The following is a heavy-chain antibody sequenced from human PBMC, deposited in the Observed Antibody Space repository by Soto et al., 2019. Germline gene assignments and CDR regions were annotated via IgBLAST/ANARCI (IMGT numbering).Heavy chain of an antibody. J-gene: IGHJ4*02. V-gene: IGHV3-23*01. Sequence: GGSLRLSCAVSGLTFSNFAMAWVRQAPGKGLEWVSAIGRDSSTYYTDSVRGRFTISRDNSKNTLFLQVNSLRAEDTAVYYCAKVQVNWDCSFDYWGQGTPVTVSS. CDR1: GLTFSNFA. CDR2: IGRDSST. D-gene: IGHD2-21*02. CDR3: AKVQVNWDCSFDY.